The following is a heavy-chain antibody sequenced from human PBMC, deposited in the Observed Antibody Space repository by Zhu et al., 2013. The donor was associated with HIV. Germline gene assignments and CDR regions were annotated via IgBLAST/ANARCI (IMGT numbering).Heavy chain of an antibody. CDR3: ARETYNWNSRYYFDY. V-gene: IGHV1-2*02. CDR2: INPNSGGT. J-gene: IGHJ4*02. Sequence: QVQLVQSGAEVKKPGASVKVSCKASGYTFTGYYMHWVRQAPGQGLEWMGWINPNSGGTNYAQKFQGRVTMTRDTSISTAYMELSRLRSDDTAVYYCARETYNWNSRYYFDYWGQGTLVTVSS. D-gene: IGHD1-7*01. CDR1: GYTFTGYY.